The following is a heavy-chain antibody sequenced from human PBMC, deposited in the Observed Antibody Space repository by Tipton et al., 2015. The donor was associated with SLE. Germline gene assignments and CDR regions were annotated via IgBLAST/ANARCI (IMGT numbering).Heavy chain of an antibody. CDR1: GGSISSSRYY. CDR2: IYYSGST. CDR3: ASGIAVAGMGDY. D-gene: IGHD6-19*01. J-gene: IGHJ4*02. Sequence: TLSLTCTVSGGSISSSRYYWGWIRQPPGKGLEWIGSIYYSGSTYYNPSLKSRVTISVDTSKNQFSLKLSSVTAADTAVYYCASGIAVAGMGDYWGQGTLVTVSS. V-gene: IGHV4-39*07.